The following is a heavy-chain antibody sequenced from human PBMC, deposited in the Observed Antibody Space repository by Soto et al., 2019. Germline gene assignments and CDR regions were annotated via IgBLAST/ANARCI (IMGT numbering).Heavy chain of an antibody. V-gene: IGHV4-30-2*01. CDR2: TYHSGNP. CDR3: ARDKITGLFDY. J-gene: IGHJ4*02. Sequence: PSETLSLTCGVSGDTISTGGYSWAWIRQPPGKALEWIGHTYHSGNPYYNPSLKSRVIISVDRSKNQFSLKVTSATAADTAVYYCARDKITGLFDYWGQGTLVTVSS. D-gene: IGHD2-8*02. CDR1: GDTISTGGYS.